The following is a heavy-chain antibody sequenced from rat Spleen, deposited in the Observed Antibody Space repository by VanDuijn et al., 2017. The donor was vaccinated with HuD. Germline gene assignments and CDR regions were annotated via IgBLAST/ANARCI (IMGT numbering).Heavy chain of an antibody. J-gene: IGHJ1*01. Sequence: EVQLVESGGGLVQPGRSMKLSCAASGFTFSDYGMVWVLQAPTKGLEWVASISYNGVSTYYRDSVKGRFTISRDNARGSLYLQMNSLKSEDTATYYCAREDYYNGNWYFDFWGPGTMVTVSS. CDR2: ISYNGVST. V-gene: IGHV5-20*01. D-gene: IGHD1-1*01. CDR3: AREDYYNGNWYFDF. CDR1: GFTFSDYG.